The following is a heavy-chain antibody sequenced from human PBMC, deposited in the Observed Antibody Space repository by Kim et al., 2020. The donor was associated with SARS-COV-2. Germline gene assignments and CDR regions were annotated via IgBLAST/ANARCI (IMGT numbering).Heavy chain of an antibody. J-gene: IGHJ4*02. Sequence: SVKVSCKASGGTFSSYAISWVRQAPGQGLEWMGGIIPIFGTANYAQKFQGRVTITADESTSTAYMELSSLRSEDTAVYYCASVLAAAGPFDYWGQGTLVTVSS. CDR1: GGTFSSYA. CDR2: IIPIFGTA. CDR3: ASVLAAAGPFDY. V-gene: IGHV1-69*13. D-gene: IGHD6-13*01.